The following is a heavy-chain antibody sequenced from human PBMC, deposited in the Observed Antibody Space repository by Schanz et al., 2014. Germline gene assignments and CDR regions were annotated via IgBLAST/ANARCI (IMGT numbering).Heavy chain of an antibody. CDR3: VSSGSYSSYAF. CDR1: GFVFGDYY. CDR2: ISDSGTYT. J-gene: IGHJ4*02. D-gene: IGHD3-10*01. Sequence: PGGSLRLSCAASGFVFGDYYMTWIRQAPGKGLEWLSYISDSGTYTNYADSVKGRFTISRDNAKSSLYLQMNSLRAEDTAVYHCVSSGSYSSYAFWGQGTLVTVSS. V-gene: IGHV3-11*06.